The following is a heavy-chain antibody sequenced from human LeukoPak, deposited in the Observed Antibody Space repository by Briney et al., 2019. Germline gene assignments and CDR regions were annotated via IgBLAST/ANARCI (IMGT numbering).Heavy chain of an antibody. CDR2: IRYDGSNK. J-gene: IGHJ6*03. CDR1: GFSFSTYG. CDR3: AKDGGGYYPSYYYYMDV. Sequence: PGGSLRLSCVASGFSFSTYGMHWVRQAPGKGLEWVAFIRYDGSNKYYADSVKGRFTISRDNSKNTLYLQMNSLRAEDTAVYYCAKDGGGYYPSYYYYMDVWGKGTTVTVSS. D-gene: IGHD3-22*01. V-gene: IGHV3-30*02.